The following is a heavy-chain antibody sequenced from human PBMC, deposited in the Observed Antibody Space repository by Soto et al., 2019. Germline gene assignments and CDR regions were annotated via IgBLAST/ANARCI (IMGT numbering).Heavy chain of an antibody. D-gene: IGHD5-18*01. V-gene: IGHV4-34*01. J-gene: IGHJ6*02. CDR1: GGSFSGYY. Sequence: QVQLQQWGAGLLKPSETLSLTCAVYGGSFSGYYWSWIRQPPGKGLEWIGEINHSGSTNYNPSLKSRVTISVDTSKNQFSPKLSSVTAADTAVYYCASSTYNYYYYGMDVWGQGTTVTVSS. CDR2: INHSGST. CDR3: ASSTYNYYYYGMDV.